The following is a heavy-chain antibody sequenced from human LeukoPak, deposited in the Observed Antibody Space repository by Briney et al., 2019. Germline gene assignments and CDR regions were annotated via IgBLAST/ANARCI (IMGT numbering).Heavy chain of an antibody. V-gene: IGHV3-21*01. D-gene: IGHD1-26*01. Sequence: GGSLRLSCAASGFIFSRYNMNWVRQAPGKGLEWVSSISSSSDYIYYADSVKGRFTISRDNAKNSLYLQMNSLRAEDTAVYYCARDSGSYYRFDYWGQGTLVTVSS. CDR1: GFIFSRYN. CDR3: ARDSGSYYRFDY. J-gene: IGHJ4*02. CDR2: ISSSSDYI.